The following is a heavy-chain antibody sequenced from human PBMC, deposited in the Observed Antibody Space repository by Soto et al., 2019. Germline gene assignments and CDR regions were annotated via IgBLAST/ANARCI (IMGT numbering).Heavy chain of an antibody. J-gene: IGHJ4*02. D-gene: IGHD6-13*01. CDR2: IYYSGST. CDR3: ARRQSSSWYGL. Sequence: QLQLQESGPGLVKPSETLSLTCTVSGGSISSSSYYWGWMRQPPGKGLEWIGSIYYSGSTYYNPSLKSRVTISVDTSNTQYSLKLSPVTAAAAAVYYCARRQSSSWYGLWGQGTLVTVSS. V-gene: IGHV4-39*01. CDR1: GGSISSSSYY.